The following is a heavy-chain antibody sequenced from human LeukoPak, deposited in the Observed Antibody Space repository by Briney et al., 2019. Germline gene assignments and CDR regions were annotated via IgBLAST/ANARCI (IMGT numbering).Heavy chain of an antibody. J-gene: IGHJ4*02. CDR3: AKHYYDTSGTPRYFDY. D-gene: IGHD3-22*01. V-gene: IGHV3-21*04. CDR2: ISSSGSYI. CDR1: GFTFSTYS. Sequence: GGSLRLSCAASGFTFSTYSMNWVRQAPGKGLEWVSSISSSGSYIYYADSVKGRFTISRDNAKNSLYLQMNSLRAEDTAVYYCAKHYYDTSGTPRYFDYWGQGTLVTVSS.